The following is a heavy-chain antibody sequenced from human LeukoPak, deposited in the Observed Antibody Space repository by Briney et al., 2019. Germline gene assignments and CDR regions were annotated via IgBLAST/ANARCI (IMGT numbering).Heavy chain of an antibody. J-gene: IGHJ4*02. Sequence: SGGSLRLSCVASGFTFTTYWMSWVRQAPGKGLEWVGRIKSKTDGGTTDYAAPVKGRFTISRDDSKNTLYLQMNSLKTEDTAVYYCSTTYYYDSSEGYWGQGTLVTVSS. D-gene: IGHD3-22*01. CDR3: STTYYYDSSEGY. CDR1: GFTFTTYW. V-gene: IGHV3-15*01. CDR2: IKSKTDGGTT.